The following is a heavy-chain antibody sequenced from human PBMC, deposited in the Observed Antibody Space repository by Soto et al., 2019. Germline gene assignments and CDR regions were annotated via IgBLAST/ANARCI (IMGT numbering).Heavy chain of an antibody. CDR3: ARDGIGETTYRGYFDY. V-gene: IGHV3-33*01. J-gene: IGHJ4*02. CDR2: TRYDGSNT. CDR1: GFTFSGWG. D-gene: IGHD1-7*01. Sequence: QVQLVESGGGVVQPGRSLRLSCAASGFTFSGWGMHWVRQAPGKGLEWLAVTRYDGSNTYYADSVQGRFTISRDNSKNTLYLQMNRLRVEDTAVYYCARDGIGETTYRGYFDYWGQGILVTVSS.